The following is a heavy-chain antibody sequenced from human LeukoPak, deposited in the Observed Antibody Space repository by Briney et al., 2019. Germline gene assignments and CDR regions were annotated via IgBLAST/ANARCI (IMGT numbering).Heavy chain of an antibody. V-gene: IGHV3-7*01. CDR1: GFTFSSYW. J-gene: IGHJ5*02. CDR2: IKQDGSEK. D-gene: IGHD5-18*01. CDR3: ARKRGYSSYNWLDP. Sequence: GGSLRLSCAASGFTFSSYWMSWVRQAPGKGLEWVANIKQDGSEKYYVDSVKGRFTISRDNAKNSLYLQMNSLRAEDTAVYYCARKRGYSSYNWLDPWGQGTLVTVSS.